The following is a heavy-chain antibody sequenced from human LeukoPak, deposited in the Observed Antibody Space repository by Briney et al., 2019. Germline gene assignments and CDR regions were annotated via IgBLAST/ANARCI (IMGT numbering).Heavy chain of an antibody. CDR2: ISGSGGST. J-gene: IGHJ4*02. CDR3: AKQVVPAAMLDY. D-gene: IGHD2-2*01. CDR1: GFTFSSYA. Sequence: GGSLRLSCAASGFTFSSYAMSWVRQAPGKGLEWVSAISGSGGSTYYADSVKGRFTISRDNSKNTLYLQMNSLSAEDTAVYCCAKQVVPAAMLDYWGQGTLVTVSS. V-gene: IGHV3-23*01.